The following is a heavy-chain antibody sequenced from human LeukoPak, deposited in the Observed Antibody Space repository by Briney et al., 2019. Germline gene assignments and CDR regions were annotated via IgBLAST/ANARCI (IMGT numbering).Heavy chain of an antibody. J-gene: IGHJ4*02. CDR2: IYHSGST. CDR3: AREGYSGYDPKNYFDY. Sequence: SETLSLTCAVSGYSISSGYYWGWIRQPPGKGLEWIGSIYHSGSTYYNPSLKSRVTISVDTSKNQSSLKLSSVTAADTAVYYCAREGYSGYDPKNYFDYWGQGTLVTVSS. V-gene: IGHV4-38-2*02. D-gene: IGHD5-12*01. CDR1: GYSISSGYY.